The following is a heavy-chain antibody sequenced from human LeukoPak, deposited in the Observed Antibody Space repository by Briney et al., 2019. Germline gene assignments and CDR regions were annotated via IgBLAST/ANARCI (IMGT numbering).Heavy chain of an antibody. CDR2: INAVNGNT. CDR1: GYTFINYA. Sequence: ASVKVSCKASGYTFINYAINWGRQAPGQRPEWVGWINAVNGNTKYSQKFQGRVTITRDTSASTAYMELTSLTSADTAVYFCARGPRAAADDYWGQGTLVTVSS. D-gene: IGHD6-13*01. V-gene: IGHV1-3*01. J-gene: IGHJ4*02. CDR3: ARGPRAAADDY.